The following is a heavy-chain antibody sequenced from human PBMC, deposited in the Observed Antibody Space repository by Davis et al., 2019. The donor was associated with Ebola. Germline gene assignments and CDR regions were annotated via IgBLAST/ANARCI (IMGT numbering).Heavy chain of an antibody. CDR3: ARHRPWGGLVFDY. D-gene: IGHD3-16*01. CDR1: GFSLDDHA. J-gene: IGHJ4*02. Sequence: MPGESLKISCAASGFSLDDHAMHWVRQSPGRGLEWIGYIYYNGRTNYNPSLKSRVTISIDASKNQPSLKMTSVTASDTAIYYCARHRPWGGLVFDYWGLGTLVTVSS. CDR2: IYYNGRT. V-gene: IGHV4-59*08.